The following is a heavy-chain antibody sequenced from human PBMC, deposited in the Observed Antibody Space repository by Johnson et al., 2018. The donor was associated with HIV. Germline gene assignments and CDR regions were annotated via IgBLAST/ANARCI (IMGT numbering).Heavy chain of an antibody. CDR2: IGTAGDT. Sequence: VQLVESGGGLVQPGGSLRLSCAASGFTFSSYDMHWVRQATGKGLEWVSAIGTAGDTYYPGSVKGRFTISRENAKNSLYLQMNSLRAEDTALYYCAKVHSSSSLNGAFDIWGQGTMVTVSS. V-gene: IGHV3-13*01. CDR1: GFTFSSYD. D-gene: IGHD6-6*01. CDR3: AKVHSSSSLNGAFDI. J-gene: IGHJ3*02.